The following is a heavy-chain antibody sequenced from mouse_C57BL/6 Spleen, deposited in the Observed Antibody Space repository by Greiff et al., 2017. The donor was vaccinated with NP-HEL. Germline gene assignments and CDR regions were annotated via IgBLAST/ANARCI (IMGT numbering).Heavy chain of an antibody. Sequence: EVHLVESGGGLVQPKGSLKLSCAASGFSFNTYAMNWVRQAPGKGLEWVARIRSKSNNYATYYADSVKDRFTISRDDSESMLYLQMNNLKTEDTAMYYCVRPSQAAWFAYWGQGTLVTVSA. J-gene: IGHJ3*01. CDR2: IRSKSNNYAT. CDR1: GFSFNTYA. D-gene: IGHD3-2*02. CDR3: VRPSQAAWFAY. V-gene: IGHV10-1*01.